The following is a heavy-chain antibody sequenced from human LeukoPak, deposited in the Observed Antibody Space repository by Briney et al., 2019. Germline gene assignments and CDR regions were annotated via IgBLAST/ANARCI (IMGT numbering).Heavy chain of an antibody. CDR1: GGSISSGGYY. Sequence: SETLSLTCTVSGGSISSGGYYWSWIRQHPGKGLEWIGYIYYSGSTYYNPSLKSRVTISVDTSKNQFSLKLNSVTAADTAVYYCARGPELRSTPFDYWAREPWSPSPQ. V-gene: IGHV4-31*03. CDR2: IYYSGST. D-gene: IGHD2-2*01. CDR3: ARGPELRSTPFDY. J-gene: IGHJ4*02.